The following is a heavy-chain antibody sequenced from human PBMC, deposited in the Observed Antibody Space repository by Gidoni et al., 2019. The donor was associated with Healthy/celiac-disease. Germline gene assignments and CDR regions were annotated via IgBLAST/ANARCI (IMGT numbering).Heavy chain of an antibody. CDR1: GGSISSGGYS. V-gene: IGHV4-30-2*01. J-gene: IGHJ6*02. CDR2: IYHSGST. CDR3: AREEYYYDSSGPLDV. Sequence: QLQLQESGSGLVKPSQTLSLTCAVSGGSISSGGYSWSWIRQPPGKGLEWIGYIYHSGSTYYNPSLKSRVTISVDRSKNQFSLKLSSVTAADTAVYYCAREEYYYDSSGPLDVWGQGTTVTVSS. D-gene: IGHD3-22*01.